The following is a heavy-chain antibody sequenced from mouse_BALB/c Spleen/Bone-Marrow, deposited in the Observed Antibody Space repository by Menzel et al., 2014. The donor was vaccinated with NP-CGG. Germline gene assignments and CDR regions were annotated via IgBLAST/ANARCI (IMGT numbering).Heavy chain of an antibody. Sequence: EVQLQESGAELVKPGASVKLSCTASGFNIKDTYMHWVKQRPEQGLEWIGRVDPANGNTKYDPKFQGKATITADTSSNTAYLQLSSLTSEDTAVYYCARDAPDAMDYWGQGTSVTVSS. V-gene: IGHV14-3*02. CDR3: ARDAPDAMDY. CDR2: VDPANGNT. J-gene: IGHJ4*01. CDR1: GFNIKDTY.